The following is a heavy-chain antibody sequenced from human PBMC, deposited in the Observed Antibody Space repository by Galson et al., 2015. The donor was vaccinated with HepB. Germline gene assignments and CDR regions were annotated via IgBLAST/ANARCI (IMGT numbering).Heavy chain of an antibody. J-gene: IGHJ6*02. Sequence: SLRLSCAASGVTFSSYGMHWVRQAPGKGLEWVAVIWSDGSNEYHADSVKDRFTISRDNSKNMLYLQMNSLRVEDTAVYYCARDRIATTGSLGMDVWGPGTTVTVSS. D-gene: IGHD1-1*01. CDR1: GVTFSSYG. CDR2: IWSDGSNE. CDR3: ARDRIATTGSLGMDV. V-gene: IGHV3-33*01.